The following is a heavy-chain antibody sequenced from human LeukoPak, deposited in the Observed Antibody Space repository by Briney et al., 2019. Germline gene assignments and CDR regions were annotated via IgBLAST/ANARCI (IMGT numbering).Heavy chain of an antibody. CDR3: ASEGYSSGWYGSPGY. Sequence: SETLSLTCTVSGGSISSYYWSWIRQPPEKGLQRIGHIYYSGSTNYNPPLKSRVTISVDTSQNQFSLKLSSVTAADTAVYYCASEGYSSGWYGSPGYWGQGTLVTVSS. J-gene: IGHJ4*02. V-gene: IGHV4-59*01. CDR2: IYYSGST. CDR1: GGSISSYY. D-gene: IGHD6-19*01.